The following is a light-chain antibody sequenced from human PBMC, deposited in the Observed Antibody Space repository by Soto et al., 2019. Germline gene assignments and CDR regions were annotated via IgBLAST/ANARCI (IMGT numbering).Light chain of an antibody. CDR1: QSVLYSSNNKNY. V-gene: IGKV4-1*01. CDR3: QQYYRTPQT. Sequence: DIVMTQSPDSLAVSLGERATINCKSSQSVLYSSNNKNYLAWYRQKPGQPPKLLIYWASTRESGVPDRFSGSGSGTDFTLTISSLQAEDVAVYYCQQYYRTPQTFGQGTKVDIK. J-gene: IGKJ1*01. CDR2: WAS.